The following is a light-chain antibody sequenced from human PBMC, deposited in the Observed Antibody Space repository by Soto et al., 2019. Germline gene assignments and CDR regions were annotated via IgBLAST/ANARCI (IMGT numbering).Light chain of an antibody. J-gene: IGKJ4*01. V-gene: IGKV1-5*01. CDR2: TAS. Sequence: IQVTQSPTSLSASVGDIVTITCRASQTISRWLAWYQQKPGKAPRLLIYTASTLESGVPSRFSASGSGTDFTLTISSLEPEDFAVYYCQQRSNWPLTFGGGTKVDIK. CDR1: QTISRW. CDR3: QQRSNWPLT.